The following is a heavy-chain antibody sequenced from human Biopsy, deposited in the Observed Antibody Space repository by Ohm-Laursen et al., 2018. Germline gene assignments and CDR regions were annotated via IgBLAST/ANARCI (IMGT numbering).Heavy chain of an antibody. CDR1: GFTFSSYS. Sequence: GSLRLSCAASGFTFSSYSMNWVRQAPGKGLEWISYISETSSHIYDADSVKGRFTVARDSAKNSLYLQLNSLRAEDTAVYYCARDSRRTAREGGMDVWGQGTTVTVSS. J-gene: IGHJ6*02. V-gene: IGHV3-21*01. CDR2: ISETSSHI. CDR3: ARDSRRTAREGGMDV. D-gene: IGHD6-6*01.